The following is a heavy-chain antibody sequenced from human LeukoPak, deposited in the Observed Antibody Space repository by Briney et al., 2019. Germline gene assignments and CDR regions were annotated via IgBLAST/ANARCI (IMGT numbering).Heavy chain of an antibody. V-gene: IGHV1-69-2*01. CDR2: VDPEDGET. CDR1: VYTYPDYY. Sequence: ASVKVSCTLSVYTYPDYYMYWVHQAPGKALEWMGLVDPEDGETIYEEKLQGRVTITADTSTDTAYMELSSLRSEDTAVYYCATDGLFSSSWTNWFDAWGQGTLVTVSS. CDR3: ATDGLFSSSWTNWFDA. D-gene: IGHD6-13*01. J-gene: IGHJ5*02.